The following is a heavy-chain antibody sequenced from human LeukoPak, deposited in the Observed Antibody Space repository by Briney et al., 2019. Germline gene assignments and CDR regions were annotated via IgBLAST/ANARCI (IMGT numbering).Heavy chain of an antibody. D-gene: IGHD3-22*01. Sequence: GGSLRLSCAASGFTFSSHALSWVRQAPGKGLEWVSAISASGDRTYYADSVKGRFTIFRDNSKSTLFLQMNSLRAEDTAMYFCLYYDSSGFYYGRLRYWGQGTLVTVSS. J-gene: IGHJ4*02. CDR3: LYYDSSGFYYGRLRY. CDR1: GFTFSSHA. CDR2: ISASGDRT. V-gene: IGHV3-23*01.